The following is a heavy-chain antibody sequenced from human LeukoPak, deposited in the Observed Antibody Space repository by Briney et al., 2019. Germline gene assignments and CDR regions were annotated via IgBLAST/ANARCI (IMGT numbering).Heavy chain of an antibody. V-gene: IGHV4-61*02. J-gene: IGHJ3*02. Sequence: SQTLSLTCTVSGGSISSSSYYWSWIRQPAGKGLEWIGRIYTSGSTNYNPSLKSRVTISVDTSKNQFSLKLSSVTAADTAVYYCATSPHTDAFDIWGQGTMVTVSS. CDR1: GGSISSSSYY. CDR3: ATSPHTDAFDI. CDR2: IYTSGST.